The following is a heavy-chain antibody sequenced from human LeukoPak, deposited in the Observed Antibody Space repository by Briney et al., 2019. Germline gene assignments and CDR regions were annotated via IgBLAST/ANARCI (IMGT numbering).Heavy chain of an antibody. J-gene: IGHJ4*02. CDR2: IIPIFGTA. D-gene: IGHD2-2*01. V-gene: IGHV1-69*01. Sequence: GSSVKVSCKASGGTFSSYAISWVRQAPGQGLEWMGGIIPIFGTANYAQKFQGRVTITADESTSTAYMELSSLRSEDTAVYYCARGSFRYCSSTSCHFDYWGQGTLVTVSS. CDR3: ARGSFRYCSSTSCHFDY. CDR1: GGTFSSYA.